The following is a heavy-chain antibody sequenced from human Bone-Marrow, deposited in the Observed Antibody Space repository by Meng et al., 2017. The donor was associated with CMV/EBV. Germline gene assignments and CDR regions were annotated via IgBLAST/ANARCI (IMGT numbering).Heavy chain of an antibody. J-gene: IGHJ4*02. CDR1: GYTFTGYY. CDR3: ARDGYNYGGADY. Sequence: ASVKVSCKASGYTFTGYYMHWVRQAPGQGLEWMGWINPNSGGTNYAQKFQGRVTITADKSTSTAYMELSSLRSEDTAVYYCARDGYNYGGADYWGQGTLVTVSS. CDR2: INPNSGGT. D-gene: IGHD5-24*01. V-gene: IGHV1-2*02.